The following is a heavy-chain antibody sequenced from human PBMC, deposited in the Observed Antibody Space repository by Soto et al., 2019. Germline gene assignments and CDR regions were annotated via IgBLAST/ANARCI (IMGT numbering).Heavy chain of an antibody. CDR1: GYTFTSYG. J-gene: IGHJ6*02. CDR3: ARGNCSSTSCYDYHGMDV. D-gene: IGHD2-2*01. V-gene: IGHV1-18*04. CDR2: ISAYNGNT. Sequence: AAVKVSCKASGYTFTSYGISWVRQAPGQGLEWMGWISAYNGNTNYAQKLQGRVTMTTDTSTSTAYMELRSLRSDDTAVYYCARGNCSSTSCYDYHGMDVWGQWTTVTDS.